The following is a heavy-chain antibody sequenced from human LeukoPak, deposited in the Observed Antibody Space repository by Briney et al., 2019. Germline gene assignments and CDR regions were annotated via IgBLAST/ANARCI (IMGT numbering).Heavy chain of an antibody. J-gene: IGHJ3*02. V-gene: IGHV4-30-2*01. D-gene: IGHD3-16*01. CDR1: GGSISSGGYY. CDR2: IYHSGST. Sequence: SETLSLTCTVSGGSISSGGYYWSWIRQPPGKGLEWIGYIYHSGSTNYNPSLKSRVSISVDTSKNQFSLKLSPVTAADTAVYYCATIAWGAFDIWGQGTMVTVSS. CDR3: ATIAWGAFDI.